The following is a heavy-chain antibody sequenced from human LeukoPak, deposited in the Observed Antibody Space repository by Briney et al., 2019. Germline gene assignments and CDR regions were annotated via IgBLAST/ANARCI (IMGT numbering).Heavy chain of an antibody. Sequence: ASVKVSCXASGGTFSSYAISWVRQAPGQGLEWMGGIIPIFGTANYAQKFQGRVTITADESTSTAYMELSSLRSEDTAVYYCASTTEWLGYNWFDPWGQGTLVTVSS. CDR3: ASTTEWLGYNWFDP. D-gene: IGHD3-3*01. CDR2: IIPIFGTA. V-gene: IGHV1-69*01. J-gene: IGHJ5*02. CDR1: GGTFSSYA.